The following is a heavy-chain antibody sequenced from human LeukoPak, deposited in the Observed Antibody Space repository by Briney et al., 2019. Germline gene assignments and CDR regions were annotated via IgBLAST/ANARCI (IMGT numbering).Heavy chain of an antibody. J-gene: IGHJ4*02. D-gene: IGHD3-16*01. CDR3: AKDSRLGPH. CDR1: GFTFSSYG. CDR2: ISYDGSNK. Sequence: GGSLRLSCAASGFTFSSYGMHWVRQAPGKGLEWVAVISYDGSNKYYADSVKGRFTISRDNSKNTLYLQMNSLRAEDTAVYYCAKDSRLGPHWGQGTLVTVSS. V-gene: IGHV3-30*18.